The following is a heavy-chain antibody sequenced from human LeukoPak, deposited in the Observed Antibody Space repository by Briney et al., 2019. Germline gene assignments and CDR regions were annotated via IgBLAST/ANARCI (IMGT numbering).Heavy chain of an antibody. D-gene: IGHD3-10*01. CDR2: INAGNGNT. V-gene: IGHV1-3*01. CDR1: GYTFTSYA. CDR3: ARDRRYVSGSYYNGFDD. Sequence: ASVKVSCKASGYTFTSYAMHWVRQAPGQRLEWMGWINAGNGNTKYSQKFQGRVTITRDTSASTAYMELSSLRSEDTAVYYCARDRRYVSGSYYNGFDDWGQGTLVTVYS. J-gene: IGHJ4*02.